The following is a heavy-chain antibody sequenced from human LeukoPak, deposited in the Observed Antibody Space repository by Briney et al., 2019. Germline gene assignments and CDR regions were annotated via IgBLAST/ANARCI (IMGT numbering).Heavy chain of an antibody. CDR1: VYTFTGYY. D-gene: IGHD6-19*01. Sequence: ASVKVSCKASVYTFTGYYMHWVRQAPGQGLEWMGWINPNSGGTNYAQKFQGRVTMTRDTSTSTVYMELSSLRSEDTAVYYCARDRPESSGWDFDYWGQGTLVTVSS. V-gene: IGHV1-2*02. CDR3: ARDRPESSGWDFDY. CDR2: INPNSGGT. J-gene: IGHJ4*02.